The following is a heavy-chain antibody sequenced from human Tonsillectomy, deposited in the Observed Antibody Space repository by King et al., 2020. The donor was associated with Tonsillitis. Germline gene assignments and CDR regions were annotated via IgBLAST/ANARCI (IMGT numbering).Heavy chain of an antibody. CDR1: GFTFDDYA. CDR2: ISWNSGSI. D-gene: IGHD3-16*01. CDR3: ARGMGDGVGPPGY. V-gene: IGHV3-9*01. J-gene: IGHJ4*02. Sequence: VQLVESGGGLVQPGRSLRLSCAASGFTFDDYAMHWVRQAPGKGLEWVSGISWNSGSIGYADSVKGRFTISRDNAKNSLYLQMNSLRAEDTALYYCARGMGDGVGPPGYWGQGPLVTVSS.